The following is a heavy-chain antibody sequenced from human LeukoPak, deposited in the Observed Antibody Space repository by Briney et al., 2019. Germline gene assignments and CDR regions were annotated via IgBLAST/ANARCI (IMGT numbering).Heavy chain of an antibody. V-gene: IGHV3-23*01. Sequence: GGSLRLSCAASGFTFSSYAMSWVRQAPGKGLEWVSAISSRGDSTYYAGSVKGRFTISRDNSKNTLYLQMNSLRAEDTAVYYCAKDQVWIVVGSFDYWGQGTLVTVSS. J-gene: IGHJ4*02. CDR2: ISSRGDST. D-gene: IGHD3-22*01. CDR3: AKDQVWIVVGSFDY. CDR1: GFTFSSYA.